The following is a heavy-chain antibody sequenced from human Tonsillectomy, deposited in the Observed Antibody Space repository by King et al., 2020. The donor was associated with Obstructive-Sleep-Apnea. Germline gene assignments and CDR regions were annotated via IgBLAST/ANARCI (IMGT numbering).Heavy chain of an antibody. CDR2: VYYSGNT. CDR1: GASISYNF. CDR3: ARDVPSGIDNWFDP. J-gene: IGHJ5*02. D-gene: IGHD3-10*01. V-gene: IGHV4-59*01. Sequence: QLQESGPGLVKPSETLFLTCTVSGASISYNFWSWIRQPPGKGLEWIGYVYYSGNTNYSPSFKNRVTMSIDTSKNQFFLWLNSVTAADTAVYYCARDVPSGIDNWFDPWGRGTLVTVSS.